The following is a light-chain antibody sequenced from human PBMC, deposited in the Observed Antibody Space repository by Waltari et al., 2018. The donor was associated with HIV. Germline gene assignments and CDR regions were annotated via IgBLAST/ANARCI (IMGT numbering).Light chain of an antibody. CDR1: NLGHQF. CDR3: QAWDSATPV. Sequence: SYELTQPPSVSVSPGQTASISCSGDNLGHQFVCWFQQKPGQSPMLVNFQAKKRRSGSPERVCGANSGNTAMLTSIGTQAMDDDDDDCQAWDSATPVFVGGTKLTVL. V-gene: IGLV3-1*01. J-gene: IGLJ2*01. CDR2: QAK.